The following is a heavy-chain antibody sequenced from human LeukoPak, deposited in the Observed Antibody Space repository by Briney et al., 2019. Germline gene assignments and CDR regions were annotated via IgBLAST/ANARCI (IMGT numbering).Heavy chain of an antibody. Sequence: ASVKVSCKASGYTFTGYYMHWVRQAPGQGLGWMGWINPNSGGTNYAQKFQGWVTMTRDTSISTAYMELSRLRSDDTAVYYCARDRGPKYGMDVWGQGTTVTVSS. CDR3: ARDRGPKYGMDV. D-gene: IGHD5-24*01. CDR2: INPNSGGT. CDR1: GYTFTGYY. J-gene: IGHJ6*02. V-gene: IGHV1-2*04.